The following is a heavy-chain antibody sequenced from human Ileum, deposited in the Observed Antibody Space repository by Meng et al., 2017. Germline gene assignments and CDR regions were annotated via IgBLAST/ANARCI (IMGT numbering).Heavy chain of an antibody. CDR3: ARDRFVSGWFKGADY. CDR1: EITVSSSY. D-gene: IGHD6-19*01. V-gene: IGHV3-53*01. J-gene: IGHJ4*02. CDR2: IYSDNSI. Sequence: GESLKISCAASEITVSSSYMSWVRRAPGKGLEWVSSIYSDNSIYYADFVKGRFTISRDSSKNTLFLQMSALRADDTAVYFCARDRFVSGWFKGADYWGQGKVVNGYS.